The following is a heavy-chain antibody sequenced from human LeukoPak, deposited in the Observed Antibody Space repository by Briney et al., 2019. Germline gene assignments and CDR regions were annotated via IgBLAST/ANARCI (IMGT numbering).Heavy chain of an antibody. D-gene: IGHD3-22*01. Sequence: GGSLRLSCAASGFTFSSYWMHWVRQAPGNGLVWFSGINSDGSSTSYADSVKGRFTISRDNAKNRLYLQMNSLRAEDTAVYYCATSYYDSSGYYFGDAFDIWGQGTMVTVSS. CDR3: ATSYYDSSGYYFGDAFDI. CDR1: GFTFSSYW. V-gene: IGHV3-74*01. CDR2: INSDGSST. J-gene: IGHJ3*02.